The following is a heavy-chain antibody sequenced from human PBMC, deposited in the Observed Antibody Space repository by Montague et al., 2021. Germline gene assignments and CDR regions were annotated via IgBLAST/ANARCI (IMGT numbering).Heavy chain of an antibody. CDR1: GGSTTTSNYS. Sequence: SETLSLTCAVSGGSTTTSNYSWGWIRQPLGKGLEWIGSVYYRGSTYCNPSLKSRVTIFIDTSKKKFSLKLTSVTAADTAVYFCARQTVVSPHFDYWGQGTRVTVSS. D-gene: IGHD4-23*01. J-gene: IGHJ4*02. CDR2: VYYRGST. V-gene: IGHV4-39*01. CDR3: ARQTVVSPHFDY.